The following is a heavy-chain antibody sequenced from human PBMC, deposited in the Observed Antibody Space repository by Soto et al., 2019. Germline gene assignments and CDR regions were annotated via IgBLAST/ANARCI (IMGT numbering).Heavy chain of an antibody. CDR3: AKEGAGLRFLEWLLNYFDY. Sequence: GGSLRLSCAASGFTFSSYGMHCVRQAPGKGLEWLAVISYDGSNKYYADSVKGRFTISRDHSKNTLYLQMNSLRAEDTAVYYCAKEGAGLRFLEWLLNYFDYWGQGTLVTVSS. D-gene: IGHD3-3*01. V-gene: IGHV3-30*18. J-gene: IGHJ4*02. CDR1: GFTFSSYG. CDR2: ISYDGSNK.